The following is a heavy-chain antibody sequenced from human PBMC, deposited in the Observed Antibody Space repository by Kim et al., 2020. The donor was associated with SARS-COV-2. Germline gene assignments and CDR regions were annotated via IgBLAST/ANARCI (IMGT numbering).Heavy chain of an antibody. Sequence: GGRTYYADSVKGRFTISRDNSKNTLYLQMNSLRAEDTAVYYCAPKAMVRSWGQGTLVTVSS. CDR3: APKAMVRS. V-gene: IGHV3-23*01. CDR2: GGRT. D-gene: IGHD5-18*01. J-gene: IGHJ4*02.